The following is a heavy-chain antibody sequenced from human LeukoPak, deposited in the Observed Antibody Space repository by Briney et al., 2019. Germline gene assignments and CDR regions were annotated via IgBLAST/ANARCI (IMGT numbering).Heavy chain of an antibody. Sequence: ASVKVSCKASGYTFSDYYFHWVRQAPGQGLEWVGYINPNTGRTSYSQNFQGRVTLTEDTSISTAYMELSSLRSDDAAVYYCARDLAPTARGVYFDYWSQGTLVTVSS. J-gene: IGHJ4*02. CDR1: GYTFSDYY. CDR2: INPNTGRT. V-gene: IGHV1-2*02. CDR3: ARDLAPTARGVYFDY. D-gene: IGHD1-1*01.